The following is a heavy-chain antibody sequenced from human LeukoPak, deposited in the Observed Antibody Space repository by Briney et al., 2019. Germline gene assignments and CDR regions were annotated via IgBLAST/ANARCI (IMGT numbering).Heavy chain of an antibody. Sequence: ASVKVSCKASGYTFTGYYIHWVRQAPGQGLEWMGWIDPTSGDTNYVQKFQGRVTMTRDTSISTTYMELNTLRSDDTAVYYCAKDNRYYYDTSGLRGIDYWGQGTLVTVSS. CDR3: AKDNRYYYDTSGLRGIDY. J-gene: IGHJ4*02. CDR1: GYTFTGYY. CDR2: IDPTSGDT. V-gene: IGHV1-2*02. D-gene: IGHD3-22*01.